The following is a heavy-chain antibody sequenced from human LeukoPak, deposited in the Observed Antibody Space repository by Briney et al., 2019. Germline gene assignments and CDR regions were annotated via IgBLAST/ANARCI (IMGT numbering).Heavy chain of an antibody. V-gene: IGHV1-2*02. CDR3: ARVRLADERAWAY. D-gene: IGHD3-3*02. Sequence: ASVKVSCKASGYTFSDFYIHWVRQAPGQGLEYVGWITPKSGDTYSPQRFQGRVTMTRDASISTAYMELSSLRSDNTAVYFCARVRLADERAWAYWGQGTLVTVSS. CDR2: ITPKSGDT. J-gene: IGHJ4*02. CDR1: GYTFSDFY.